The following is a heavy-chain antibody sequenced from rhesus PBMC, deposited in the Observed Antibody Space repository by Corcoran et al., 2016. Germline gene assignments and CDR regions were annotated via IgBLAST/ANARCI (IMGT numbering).Heavy chain of an antibody. CDR2: IYGGGRTT. CDR1: GCSFGSSH. Sequence: QLQLQESGPGLVKPSETLSVTCSVSGCSFGSSHWRWIRQAPGKGLEWMGYIYGGGRTTNYNPSLKSRVTLSVDTSKNQFSLKLNSVTAADTAVYYCARIGNYNFDFWGQGLLVTVSS. V-gene: IGHV4-169*01. J-gene: IGHJ4*01. CDR3: ARIGNYNFDF. D-gene: IGHD1-44*01.